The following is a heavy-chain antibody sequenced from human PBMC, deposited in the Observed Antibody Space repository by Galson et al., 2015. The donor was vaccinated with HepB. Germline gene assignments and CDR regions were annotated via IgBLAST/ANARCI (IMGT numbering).Heavy chain of an antibody. J-gene: IGHJ4*02. CDR3: ATAPNPDYFDY. V-gene: IGHV1-18*04. Sequence: SVKVSCKASGYTFTNNAITWVRQAPGQGLEWMGWINTYDGNTNHAQKFQGRITMTTDTSTSTAYMELRSLRSDDTAVYYCATAPNPDYFDYWGQGTLITVSS. CDR1: GYTFTNNA. CDR2: INTYDGNT.